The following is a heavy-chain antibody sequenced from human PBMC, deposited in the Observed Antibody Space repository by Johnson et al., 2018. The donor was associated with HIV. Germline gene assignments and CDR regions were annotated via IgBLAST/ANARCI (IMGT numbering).Heavy chain of an antibody. CDR1: GFTVSSNY. CDR2: IYSGGST. D-gene: IGHD6-6*01. V-gene: IGHV3-66*01. J-gene: IGHJ3*02. CDR3: TTEAYSGSSAAFDI. Sequence: VQLVESGGGLVQPGGSLRLSCAASGFTVSSNYMSWVRQAPGKGLEWVSVIYSGGSTYYADSVKGRFTISRDNSKNTLYLQMNSLKTEDTAVYYCTTEAYSGSSAAFDIWGHGTMVTVSS.